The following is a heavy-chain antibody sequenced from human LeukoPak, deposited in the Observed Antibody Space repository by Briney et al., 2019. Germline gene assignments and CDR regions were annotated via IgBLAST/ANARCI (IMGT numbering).Heavy chain of an antibody. CDR1: GGSFSGYY. V-gene: IGHV4-34*01. CDR2: INHSGST. D-gene: IGHD2-15*01. J-gene: IGHJ3*02. Sequence: SETLSLTRAVYGGSFSGYYWSWIRQPPGKGLEWIGEINHSGSTNYNPSLKSRVTISVDTSKNQFSLKLSSVTAADTAVYYCARISDAFDIWGQGTMVTVSS. CDR3: ARISDAFDI.